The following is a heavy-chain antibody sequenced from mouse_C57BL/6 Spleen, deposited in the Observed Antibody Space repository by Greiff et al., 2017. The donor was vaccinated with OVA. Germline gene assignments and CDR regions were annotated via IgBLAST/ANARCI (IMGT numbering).Heavy chain of an antibody. Sequence: QVTLKVCGPGILQSSQTLSLTCSFSGFSLSTSGMGVSWIRQPSGKGLVWLAHIYWDDDKRYNPSLKSRRTISKDTSRNQVFLKITSVDTADNATYYCDRRDGNNWFDYWGQGTTLTVSS. CDR2: IYWDDDK. CDR1: GFSLSTSGMG. D-gene: IGHD4-1*02. J-gene: IGHJ2*01. CDR3: DRRDGNNWFDY. V-gene: IGHV8-12*01.